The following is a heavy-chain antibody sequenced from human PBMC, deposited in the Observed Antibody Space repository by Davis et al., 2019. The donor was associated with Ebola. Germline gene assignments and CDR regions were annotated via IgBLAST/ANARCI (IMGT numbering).Heavy chain of an antibody. CDR3: AKGDGRGGVEDSIL. V-gene: IGHV3-9*01. D-gene: IGHD2-21*01. CDR1: GFTFDDYA. J-gene: IGHJ4*02. Sequence: PGGSLRLSCAASGFTFDDYAMHWVRQAPGKGLEWVSGISWNSGSIGYADSVKGRFTISRDNAKNSLYLQMNSLRAEDTALYYCAKGDGRGGVEDSILWGQGTLVTVSS. CDR2: ISWNSGSI.